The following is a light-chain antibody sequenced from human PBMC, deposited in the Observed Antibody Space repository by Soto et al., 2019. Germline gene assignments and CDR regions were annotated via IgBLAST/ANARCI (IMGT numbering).Light chain of an antibody. Sequence: EIVLTQSPGTLSLSPGXRDTLSCRSSQSVSSSYLAWYQQKPGQAPRLLIYGASSRATGIPDRFSGSGSGTDFTLTISRLEPEDFAVYYCQQYGSSPRTFCQGTKADIK. J-gene: IGKJ1*01. CDR3: QQYGSSPRT. CDR2: GAS. CDR1: QSVSSSY. V-gene: IGKV3-20*01.